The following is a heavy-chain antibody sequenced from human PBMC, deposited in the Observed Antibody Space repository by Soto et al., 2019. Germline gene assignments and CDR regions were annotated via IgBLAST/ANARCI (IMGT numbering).Heavy chain of an antibody. CDR3: VACDYGYYSRY. D-gene: IGHD4-17*01. CDR2: INHSGST. CDR1: GWSFSGYY. J-gene: IGHJ4*02. V-gene: IGHV4-34*01. Sequence: QGQLQQWGAGLLKPSETLSLTCAVYGWSFSGYYWSWVRQSPRKGLEWIGEINHSGSTNYNPFLKSRLTMSVDTSKNKFSLKLSSVSAADTAMYYCVACDYGYYSRYWGRGTLVTVST.